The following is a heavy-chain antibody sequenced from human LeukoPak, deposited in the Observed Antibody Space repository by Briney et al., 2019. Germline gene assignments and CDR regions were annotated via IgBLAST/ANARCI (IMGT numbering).Heavy chain of an antibody. CDR3: ARPRGQLVRTNYFDY. J-gene: IGHJ4*02. CDR1: GGSISSYY. V-gene: IGHV4-59*05. D-gene: IGHD6-6*01. CDR2: IYYSGST. Sequence: PSETLSLTCTVSGGSISSYYWSWIRQPPGKGLEWIGSIYYSGSTYYNPSLKSRVTISVDTSKNQFSLKLSSVTAADTAVYYCARPRGQLVRTNYFDYWGQGTLVTVSS.